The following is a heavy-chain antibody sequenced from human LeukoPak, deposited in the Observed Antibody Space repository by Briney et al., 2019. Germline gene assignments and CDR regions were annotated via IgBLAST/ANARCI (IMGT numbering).Heavy chain of an antibody. V-gene: IGHV4-4*07. CDR2: IYTSGNT. CDR1: SGSISSYY. J-gene: IGHJ4*02. Sequence: SETLSLTCTVSSGSISSYYWSWIRQPAGKGLEWIGRIYTSGNTNYNPSLKSRITMSVDTSKNQFSLKLSSVTAADTAVYHCAXXXXXGFDSXGQGTLVTVSS. CDR3: AXXXXXGFDS.